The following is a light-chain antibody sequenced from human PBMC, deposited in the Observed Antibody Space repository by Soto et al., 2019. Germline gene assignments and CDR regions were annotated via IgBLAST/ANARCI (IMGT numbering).Light chain of an antibody. V-gene: IGLV2-14*01. CDR2: EVS. CDR3: SSYTTSSTLYV. CDR1: SSDVGGYNY. J-gene: IGLJ1*01. Sequence: QPVLTQPASVSGSPGQSITISCTGTSSDVGGYNYVSWYQQHPGKAPKLMIYEVSNRPSGVSNRFSGSKSGNTASLTISGLQAEGEADYYCSSYTTSSTLYVFGTGTKLTVL.